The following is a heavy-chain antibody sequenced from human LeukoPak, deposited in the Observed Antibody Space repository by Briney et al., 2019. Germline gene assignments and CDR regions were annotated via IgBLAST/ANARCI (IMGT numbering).Heavy chain of an antibody. CDR2: IYPGDSDT. D-gene: IGHD3-22*01. J-gene: IGHJ6*02. CDR1: GYSFTSYW. Sequence: GESLKLSCKGSGYSFTSYWIGWVRQMPGKGLEWMGIIYPGDSDTRYSPSFQGQVTISADKSISTAYLQWSSLKASDTAMYYCARLYYYDSSGYYSQYDYYYGMDVWGQGTTVTVSS. CDR3: ARLYYYDSSGYYSQYDYYYGMDV. V-gene: IGHV5-51*01.